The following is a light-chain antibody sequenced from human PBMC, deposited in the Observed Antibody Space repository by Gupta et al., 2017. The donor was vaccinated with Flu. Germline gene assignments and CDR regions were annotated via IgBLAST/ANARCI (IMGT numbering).Light chain of an antibody. CDR2: LNSDGSH. CDR1: SGPSSYA. J-gene: IGLJ3*02. V-gene: IGLV4-69*01. CDR3: QTWGTGKV. Sequence: QLVLTLSPSASASLGASVKLTCTLSSGPSSYAIAWHQQQPEKGPRYLMKLNSDGSHSKGDGIPDRFSGSSAEAERYLTISSRQAEDEADYYCQTWGTGKVFGGGTKLTVL.